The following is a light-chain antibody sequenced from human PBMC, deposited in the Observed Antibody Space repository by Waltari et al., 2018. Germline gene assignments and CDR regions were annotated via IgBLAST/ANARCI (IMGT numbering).Light chain of an antibody. CDR1: SNDVGAYNY. J-gene: IGLJ3*02. CDR2: DVS. V-gene: IGLV2-11*01. Sequence: QSALTQPRSVSGSPGQSVTISCTGTSNDVGAYNYVSWHQQHPGKAPKLMIYDVSKRPSGVPDRFSASKSGNTASLTISGLQAEDGADYYCCSYTGTYTHWVFGGGTKLTVL. CDR3: CSYTGTYTHWV.